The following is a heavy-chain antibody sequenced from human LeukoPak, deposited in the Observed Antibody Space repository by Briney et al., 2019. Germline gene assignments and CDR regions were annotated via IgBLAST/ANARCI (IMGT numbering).Heavy chain of an antibody. Sequence: ASVKVSCKASGGTFSSYAISWVRQAPGQGLEWMGGIIPIFGTANYAQKFQGRVTITTDESTSTAYMELSSPRSEDTAVYYCACDSSGYYLSYFDYWGQGTLVTVSS. CDR3: ACDSSGYYLSYFDY. V-gene: IGHV1-69*05. D-gene: IGHD3-22*01. CDR1: GGTFSSYA. J-gene: IGHJ4*02. CDR2: IIPIFGTA.